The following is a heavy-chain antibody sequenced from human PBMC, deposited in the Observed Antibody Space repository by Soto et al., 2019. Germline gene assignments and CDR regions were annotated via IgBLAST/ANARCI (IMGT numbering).Heavy chain of an antibody. CDR3: ARGLGNRGYGLDYYYYYGMDV. V-gene: IGHV1-2*04. CDR2: INPNSGGT. J-gene: IGHJ6*02. CDR1: GYTFTGYY. Sequence: GASVKVSCKASGYTFTGYYMHWVRQAPGQGLEWMGWINPNSGGTNYAQKFQGWVTMTRDTSISTAYMELSRLRSDDTAVYYCARGLGNRGYGLDYYYYYGMDVWGQGTTVTVAS. D-gene: IGHD5-12*01.